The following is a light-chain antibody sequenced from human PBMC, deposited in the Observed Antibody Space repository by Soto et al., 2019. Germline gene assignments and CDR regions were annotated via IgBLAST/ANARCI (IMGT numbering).Light chain of an antibody. J-gene: IGKJ1*01. CDR2: AAS. CDR1: QDINNY. CDR3: QKYNSAPRT. V-gene: IGKV1-27*01. Sequence: DIQTTQSPSSLSASVGDRVTITCRASQDINNYLAWYQVQPGKGPKLLIYAASTLQSGVPSRFSGSGSGTDFTLTISSLQPEYVATYFCQKYNSAPRTFGQGTRVEI.